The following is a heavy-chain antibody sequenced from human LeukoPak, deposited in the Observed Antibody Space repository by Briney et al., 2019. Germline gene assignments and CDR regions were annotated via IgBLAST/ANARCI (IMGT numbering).Heavy chain of an antibody. V-gene: IGHV3-48*03. D-gene: IGHD6-19*01. CDR3: TTLTVASNFDY. CDR2: ISSSGTTT. Sequence: PGGSVRLSCAASGFSFSVYEIHWVRQAPGKGLEWISDISSSGTTTYYADSVKGRFTISRDNAKNSLYLQMNSLRAEDTAVYHCTTLTVASNFDYWGQGTLVTVSS. CDR1: GFSFSVYE. J-gene: IGHJ4*02.